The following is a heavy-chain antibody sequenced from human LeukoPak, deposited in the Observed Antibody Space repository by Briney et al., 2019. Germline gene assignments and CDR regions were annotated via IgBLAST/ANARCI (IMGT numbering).Heavy chain of an antibody. CDR3: ASAEPRGIIWYPY. D-gene: IGHD6-13*01. Sequence: SETLSLTCTVSGGSISSYYWSWIRQPPGKGLEWIGYIYYSGSTNYNPSLKSRVTMSVDKSKNQFSLKLSSVTAADTAVYYCASAEPRGIIWYPYWGQGTLVTVSS. CDR2: IYYSGST. CDR1: GGSISSYY. J-gene: IGHJ4*02. V-gene: IGHV4-59*12.